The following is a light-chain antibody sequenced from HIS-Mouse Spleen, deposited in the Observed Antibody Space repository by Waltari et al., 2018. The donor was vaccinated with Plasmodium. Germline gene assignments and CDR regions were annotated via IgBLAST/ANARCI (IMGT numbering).Light chain of an antibody. Sequence: EIVMTQSPATLSVSPGERATLSCRARQSGSSNLAWYQQKPGQAPRLLIYGASTRATGIPARVRGSGSGTEFTLTISSLQSEDFAVYYCQQYNNWPLTFGGGTKVEIK. V-gene: IGKV3-15*01. CDR2: GAS. CDR3: QQYNNWPLT. CDR1: QSGSSN. J-gene: IGKJ4*01.